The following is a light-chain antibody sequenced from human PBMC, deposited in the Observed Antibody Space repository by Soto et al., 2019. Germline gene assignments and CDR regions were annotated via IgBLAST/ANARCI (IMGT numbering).Light chain of an antibody. CDR2: GNT. V-gene: IGLV1-40*01. CDR1: SSNIGAGYD. J-gene: IGLJ2*01. Sequence: QTVVTQPPSVSGAPGQRVTISCTGSSSNIGAGYDVHWYQQLPGRAPKLLIYGNTNRPSGVPDQFSGSKSGTSASLAITGLQAEDEADYYCLSFDSSLSVVFGGGTQLTVL. CDR3: LSFDSSLSVV.